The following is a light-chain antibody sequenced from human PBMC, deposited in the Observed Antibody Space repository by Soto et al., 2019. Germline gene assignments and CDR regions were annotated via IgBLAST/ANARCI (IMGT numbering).Light chain of an antibody. CDR3: QCFDTSLSGFVV. Sequence: QSVLTQPPSMSGAPGQRVTISCTGSSSNIGAGYDVHWYQQHPGTAPKLLIFDNNNRPSGVPDRFSGSKSDTSASLAITGLQAEDEADNYCQCFDTSLSGFVVFGGGTKLTVL. CDR2: DNN. J-gene: IGLJ2*01. V-gene: IGLV1-40*01. CDR1: SSNIGAGYD.